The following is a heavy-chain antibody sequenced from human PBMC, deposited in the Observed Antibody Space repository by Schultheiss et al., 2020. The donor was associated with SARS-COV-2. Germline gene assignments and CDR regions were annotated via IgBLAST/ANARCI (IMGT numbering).Heavy chain of an antibody. Sequence: GGSLRLSCAASGLTFSSYEMNWVRQAPGKGLEWVSYISSSGSTIYYADSVKGRFTISRDNAKNSLYLQMNSLRAEDTAVYYCARAYDFLPLTYYYYGMDVWGQGTTVTVSS. J-gene: IGHJ6*02. V-gene: IGHV3-48*03. CDR1: GLTFSSYE. CDR2: ISSSGSTI. CDR3: ARAYDFLPLTYYYYGMDV. D-gene: IGHD3-3*01.